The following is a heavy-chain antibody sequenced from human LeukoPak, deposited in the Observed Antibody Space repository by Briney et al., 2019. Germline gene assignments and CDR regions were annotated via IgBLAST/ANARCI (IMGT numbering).Heavy chain of an antibody. CDR2: ISSSSSYI. Sequence: PGGSLRLSCAASGFTFSSYSMNWVRQAPGKGLEWVSSISSSSSYIYYADSVKGRFTISRDNAKNSLYLQMNSLRAEDTAVYYCARDVLIWGNSSSSGWGQGTLVTVSS. CDR3: ARDVLIWGNSSSSG. D-gene: IGHD6-6*01. CDR1: GFTFSSYS. J-gene: IGHJ4*02. V-gene: IGHV3-21*01.